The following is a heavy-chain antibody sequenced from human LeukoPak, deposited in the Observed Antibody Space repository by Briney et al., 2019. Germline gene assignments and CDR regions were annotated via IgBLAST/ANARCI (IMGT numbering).Heavy chain of an antibody. Sequence: GGSLRLSCAASGFTFSSYGMSWVRQAPGKGLEWVSGMSGGGTNTYYADSVKGRFTISRDKFNNTLYLQMSSLRAEDTALYYCAKSSGGSGWYTREYFQHWGQGTQVTVSS. J-gene: IGHJ1*01. D-gene: IGHD6-19*01. CDR3: AKSSGGSGWYTREYFQH. CDR2: MSGGGTNT. V-gene: IGHV3-23*01. CDR1: GFTFSSYG.